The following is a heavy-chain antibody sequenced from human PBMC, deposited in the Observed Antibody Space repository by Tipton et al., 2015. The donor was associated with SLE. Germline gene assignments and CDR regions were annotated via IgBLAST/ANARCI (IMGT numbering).Heavy chain of an antibody. J-gene: IGHJ3*02. V-gene: IGHV1-69*05. D-gene: IGHD5-12*01. CDR3: ARGHSARGYSGYDSAFDI. Sequence: QLVQSGPEVKKPGSSVKVSCKASGGTYSSYAISWVRQAPGQGLEWMGGIIPIFGTANYAQKFQGRVTITTDESTSTAYMELSSLRSEDTAVYYCARGHSARGYSGYDSAFDIWGQGTMVTVSS. CDR1: GGTYSSYA. CDR2: IIPIFGTA.